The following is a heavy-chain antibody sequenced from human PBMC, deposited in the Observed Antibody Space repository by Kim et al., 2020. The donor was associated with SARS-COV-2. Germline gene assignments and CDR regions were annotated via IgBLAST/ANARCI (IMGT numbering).Heavy chain of an antibody. Sequence: ASVKVSCKASGYTFTSYGISWVRQAPGQGLEWMGWISAYNGNTNYAQKLQGRVTMTTDTSTSTAYMELRSLRSDDTAVYYCARRTRGVFGYDSSGYYSTLYGMDVWGQGTTVTVSS. V-gene: IGHV1-18*01. CDR1: GYTFTSYG. J-gene: IGHJ6*02. D-gene: IGHD3-22*01. CDR3: ARRTRGVFGYDSSGYYSTLYGMDV. CDR2: ISAYNGNT.